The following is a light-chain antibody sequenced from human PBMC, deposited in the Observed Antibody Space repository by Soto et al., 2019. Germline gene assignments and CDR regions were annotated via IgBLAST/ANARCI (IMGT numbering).Light chain of an antibody. CDR1: QSVSSK. J-gene: IGKJ4*01. CDR2: RAS. Sequence: IVMTQSPATLSVSPGERATLSCRASQSVSSKLAWYQQKPGQAPRLLIYRASTRATDIPARFSGSGSGTDFTLTISSLQPEDFATYYCQQLNSYPLTFGGGTKVDIK. CDR3: QQLNSYPLT. V-gene: IGKV3-15*01.